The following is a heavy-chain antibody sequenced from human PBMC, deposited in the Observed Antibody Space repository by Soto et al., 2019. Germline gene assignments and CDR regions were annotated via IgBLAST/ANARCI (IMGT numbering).Heavy chain of an antibody. CDR1: GASISRYY. CDR3: SGGGTTDYIDF. Sequence: PSETLSLTCTVSGASISRYYWSWIRQPPGKGLEWIGYLYYSGSTIYNPSLKSRVTISVDTSKNQFSLKLSPVTSADTAVYYCSGGGTTDYIDFWGQGTLVTVSS. V-gene: IGHV4-59*08. CDR2: LYYSGST. J-gene: IGHJ4*02. D-gene: IGHD4-4*01.